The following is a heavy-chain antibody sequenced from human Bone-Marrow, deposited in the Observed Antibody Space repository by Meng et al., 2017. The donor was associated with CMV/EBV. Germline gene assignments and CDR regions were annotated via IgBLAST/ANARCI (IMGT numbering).Heavy chain of an antibody. Sequence: GESLKISCAASGFTFSSYPMHWVRQAPGKGLEWVAIISYDGSNKYYADSVKGRFTISRDNSKNTLYLQMNSLRAEDTAVYYCAKDLGFYDFWDDYSTVYTMDVWGQGNSVTVSS. CDR1: GFTFSSYP. D-gene: IGHD3-3*01. CDR2: ISYDGSNK. V-gene: IGHV3-30*18. J-gene: IGHJ6*02. CDR3: AKDLGFYDFWDDYSTVYTMDV.